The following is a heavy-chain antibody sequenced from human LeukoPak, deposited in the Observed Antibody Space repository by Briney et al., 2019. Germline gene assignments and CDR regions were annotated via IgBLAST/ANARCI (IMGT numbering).Heavy chain of an antibody. CDR1: GFTFTNYA. CDR3: SRANPSYSSHWGGAFDI. D-gene: IGHD6-19*01. Sequence: GGSLRLSCAASGFTFTNYAMTWFRQAPGKGLEWVSAITVSGDNAYYADSVKGRFTISRDNSKNTLFLQMNSLRVEDTAVYYCSRANPSYSSHWGGAFDIWGQGTVVTVSS. J-gene: IGHJ3*02. V-gene: IGHV3-23*01. CDR2: ITVSGDNA.